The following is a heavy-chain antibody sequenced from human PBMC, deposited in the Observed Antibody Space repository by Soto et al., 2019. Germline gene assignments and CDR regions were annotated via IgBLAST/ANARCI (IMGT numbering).Heavy chain of an antibody. CDR3: GGDGRVVGSYGPGVT. J-gene: IGHJ4*02. V-gene: IGHV1-69*08. D-gene: IGHD1-26*01. CDR1: GGTFSSYT. CDR2: IIPILGIA. Sequence: QVQLVQSGAEVKKPGSSVKVSCKASGGTFSSYTISWVRQAPGQGLEWMGRIIPILGIANYAQKFQGRVTSTADKVTSPAYMERGRLRSEDTAVYYRGGDGRVVGSYGPGVTWGQGTLVTVSS.